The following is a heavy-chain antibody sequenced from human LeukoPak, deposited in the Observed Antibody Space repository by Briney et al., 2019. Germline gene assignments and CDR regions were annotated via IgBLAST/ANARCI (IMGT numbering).Heavy chain of an antibody. V-gene: IGHV3-23*01. CDR1: GFTFSSYA. D-gene: IGHD3-22*01. J-gene: IGHJ4*02. Sequence: GGSLRLSCAASGFTFSSYAMSWVRQAPGKGLEWVSGISGGGGSTDYADSVKGRFTISRDNSKNTLYLQMNSLRAEDTAVYYCAKDIEYYYDSSGYYWGYYFDYWGQGTLVTVSS. CDR3: AKDIEYYYDSSGYYWGYYFDY. CDR2: ISGGGGST.